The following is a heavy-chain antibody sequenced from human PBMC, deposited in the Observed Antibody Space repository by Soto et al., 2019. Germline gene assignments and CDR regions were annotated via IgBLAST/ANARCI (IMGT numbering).Heavy chain of an antibody. CDR2: ISYDGSNK. D-gene: IGHD3-9*01. Sequence: QVQLVESGGGVVQPGRSLRLSCAASGFTFSSYGMHWVRQAPGKGLEWVAVISYDGSNKYYADSVKGRFTISRDNSKNXLYLQMNSLRAEDTAVYYCAKDHPPLRYFDWLFDYWGQGTLVTVSS. CDR3: AKDHPPLRYFDWLFDY. J-gene: IGHJ4*02. CDR1: GFTFSSYG. V-gene: IGHV3-30*18.